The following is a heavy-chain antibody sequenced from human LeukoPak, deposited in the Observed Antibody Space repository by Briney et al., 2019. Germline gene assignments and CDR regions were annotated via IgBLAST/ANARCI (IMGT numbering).Heavy chain of an antibody. D-gene: IGHD3-10*01. V-gene: IGHV4-59*01. J-gene: IGHJ1*01. CDR1: DGSISINY. Sequence: SETLSLTCTVSDGSISINYWTWIRQPPGKGLEWIGNIYFRGSTNYNPSLKSRVTISGDTSKNHVSLQLTSVTAAETAVYYCARGLGWFLGWGQGTLVTAS. CDR2: IYFRGST. CDR3: ARGLGWFLG.